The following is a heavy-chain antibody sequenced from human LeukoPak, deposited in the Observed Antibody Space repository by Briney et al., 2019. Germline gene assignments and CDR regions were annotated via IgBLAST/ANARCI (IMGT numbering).Heavy chain of an antibody. Sequence: PGGSLRLSCAASGFTFSSYEMNWVRQAPGKGLEWVSYISSSGSTIYYADSVKGRFTISRDNAKNSLYLQMNSLRAEDTAVYYCARDFSGQQLNRFDPWGQGTLVTVSS. D-gene: IGHD6-13*01. CDR2: ISSSGSTI. V-gene: IGHV3-48*03. CDR3: ARDFSGQQLNRFDP. J-gene: IGHJ5*02. CDR1: GFTFSSYE.